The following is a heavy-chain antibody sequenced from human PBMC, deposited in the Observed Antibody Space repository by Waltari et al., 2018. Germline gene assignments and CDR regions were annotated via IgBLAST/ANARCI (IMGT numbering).Heavy chain of an antibody. D-gene: IGHD1-26*01. CDR2: INWNGGST. Sequence: EVQLVESGGGVVRPGGSLRLSFAASGFHFDDYGMSWVRQAPGKGLEWVSGINWNGGSTGYADSVKGRFTISRDNAKNSLYLQMNSLRAEDTALYYCARASSGSYFSWFDPWGQGTLVTVSS. V-gene: IGHV3-20*03. J-gene: IGHJ5*02. CDR3: ARASSGSYFSWFDP. CDR1: GFHFDDYG.